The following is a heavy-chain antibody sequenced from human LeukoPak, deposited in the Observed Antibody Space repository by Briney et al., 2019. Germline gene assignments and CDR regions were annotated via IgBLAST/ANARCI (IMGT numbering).Heavy chain of an antibody. CDR3: ARIAAAGNDY. V-gene: IGHV1-18*01. CDR1: GYTFTSYG. CDR2: ISAYNGNT. D-gene: IGHD6-13*01. J-gene: IGHJ4*02. Sequence: GESLKISCKGSGYTFTSYGISWVRQAPGQGLEWMGWISAYNGNTNYAQKLQGRVTMTTDTSTSTAYMELRSLRSDDTAVYYCARIAAAGNDYWGQGTLVTVSS.